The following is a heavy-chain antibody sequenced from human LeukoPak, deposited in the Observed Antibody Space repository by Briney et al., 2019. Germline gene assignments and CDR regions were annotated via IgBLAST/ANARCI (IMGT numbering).Heavy chain of an antibody. D-gene: IGHD5-24*01. V-gene: IGHV3-74*01. CDR3: AKVEGYIGDGYNQDY. CDR2: IDSDGSST. J-gene: IGHJ4*02. Sequence: GGSLRLSCEASGFTFSSYWMHWVRQAPGKGLVWVSRIDSDGSSTNYADSVQGRFTISRDNAKNTLYLQMNSLRAEDTAVYYCAKVEGYIGDGYNQDYWGQGTLVTVSS. CDR1: GFTFSSYW.